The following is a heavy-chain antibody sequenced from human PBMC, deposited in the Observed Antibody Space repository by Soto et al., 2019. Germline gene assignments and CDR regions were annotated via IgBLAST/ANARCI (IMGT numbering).Heavy chain of an antibody. D-gene: IGHD2-21*02. J-gene: IGHJ6*02. CDR3: ARGPPRCGSGGDCYISYYYYYGMDV. CDR2: ISYDGSNK. Sequence: GGSLRLSCAASGFTFSSYAMHWVRQAPGKGLEWVAVISYDGSNKYYADSVKGRFTISRDNSKNRLYLQMNSLRAEDTAVYYCARGPPRCGSGGDCYISYYYYYGMDVWGQGTTVTVSS. CDR1: GFTFSSYA. V-gene: IGHV3-30-3*01.